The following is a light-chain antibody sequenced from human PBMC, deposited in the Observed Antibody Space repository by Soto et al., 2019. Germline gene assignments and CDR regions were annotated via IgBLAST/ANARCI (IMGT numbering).Light chain of an antibody. J-gene: IGLJ3*02. Sequence: QPVLTQSSSASASLGSSVKLTCTLSSGRSTYIIAWYQQQPGKAPRYLMKLEASGNCNKGSGVPDRFSGSSSGADRYLSISNLQSEDEYDYYCETWDSNTRVFGGGTKVTVL. CDR1: SGRSTYI. CDR2: LEASGNC. CDR3: ETWDSNTRV. V-gene: IGLV4-60*03.